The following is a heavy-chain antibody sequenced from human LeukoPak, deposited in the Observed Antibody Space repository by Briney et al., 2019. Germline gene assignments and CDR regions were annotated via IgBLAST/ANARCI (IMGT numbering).Heavy chain of an antibody. Sequence: GGSLRLSCVASGXTFSDYSMTWVRQAPGKGLFWVSGISAGGGSTYYAGSVKGRFTISRDNSRNTLYLQMNSLRAEDTAVYYCAKDAAGPEYWGQGTLVTVSS. CDR3: AKDAAGPEY. V-gene: IGHV3-23*01. J-gene: IGHJ4*02. CDR2: ISAGGGST. D-gene: IGHD6-13*01. CDR1: GXTFSDYS.